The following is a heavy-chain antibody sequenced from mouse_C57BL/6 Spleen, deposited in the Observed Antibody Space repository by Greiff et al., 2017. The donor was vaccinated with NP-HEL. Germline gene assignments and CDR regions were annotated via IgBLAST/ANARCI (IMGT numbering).Heavy chain of an antibody. CDR3: TRDGGLRRGWYFDV. Sequence: EVKVVESGEGLVKPGGSLKLSCAASGFTFSSYAMSWVRQTPEKRLEWVAYISSGGDYIYYADTVKGRFTISRDNARNTLYLQMSSLKSEDTAMYYCTRDGGLRRGWYFDVWGTGTTVTVSS. V-gene: IGHV5-9-1*02. CDR1: GFTFSSYA. D-gene: IGHD2-4*01. J-gene: IGHJ1*03. CDR2: ISSGGDYI.